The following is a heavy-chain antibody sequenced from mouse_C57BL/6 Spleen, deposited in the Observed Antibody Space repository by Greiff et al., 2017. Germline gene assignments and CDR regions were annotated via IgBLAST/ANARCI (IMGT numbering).Heavy chain of an antibody. CDR3: ALLFDY. CDR1: GFTFSSYA. D-gene: IGHD2-1*01. CDR2: ISDGGSST. V-gene: IGHV5-4*03. Sequence: EVKLVESGGGLVKPGGSLKLSCAASGFTFSSYAMSWVRQTPEKRLEWVATISDGGSSTYYPDNVKGRFTISRDNAKNNLYLQMSHLKSEDTAMYYCALLFDYWGQGTTLTVSS. J-gene: IGHJ2*01.